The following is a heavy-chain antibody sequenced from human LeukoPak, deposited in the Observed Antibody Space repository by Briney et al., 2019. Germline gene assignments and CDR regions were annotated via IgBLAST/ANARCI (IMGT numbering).Heavy chain of an antibody. J-gene: IGHJ4*02. D-gene: IGHD3-10*01. V-gene: IGHV1-2*02. CDR3: ARVGGVGYYGSGSTDY. Sequence: GASVKVSCKASGYTFTGYYMHWVRQAPGQGLEWMGWISPNSGGTNYAQKFQGRVTMTRDTSISTAYMELSRLRSDDTAVYYCARVGGVGYYGSGSTDYWGQGTLVTVSS. CDR1: GYTFTGYY. CDR2: ISPNSGGT.